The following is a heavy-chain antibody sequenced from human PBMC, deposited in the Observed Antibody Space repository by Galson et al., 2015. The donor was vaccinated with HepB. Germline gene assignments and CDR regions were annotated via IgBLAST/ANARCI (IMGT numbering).Heavy chain of an antibody. V-gene: IGHV1-8*01. Sequence: SVKVSCKASGYTFTSYDINWVRQATGQGLEWMGWMNPNSGNTGYAQKFQGRVTMTRNTYISTAYMELSSLRSEDTAVYYCARGSLEGCSSTSCYSIKVYYYYYMDVWGKGTTVTVSS. CDR3: ARGSLEGCSSTSCYSIKVYYYYYMDV. CDR2: MNPNSGNT. D-gene: IGHD2-2*01. CDR1: GYTFTSYD. J-gene: IGHJ6*03.